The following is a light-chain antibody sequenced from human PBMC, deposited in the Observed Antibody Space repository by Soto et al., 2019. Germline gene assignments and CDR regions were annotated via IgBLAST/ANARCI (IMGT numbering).Light chain of an antibody. CDR3: HQYGISPPT. J-gene: IGKJ1*01. Sequence: EVVLMQSPGTLSLSPGERATLSCRASQSVSGSDLAWYQQKPGQAPRLLISGVSNRATGTPDRFSGSGSGTDFTLTISSLEPEDFAVFYCHQYGISPPTFGPGTKVEI. CDR1: QSVSGSD. V-gene: IGKV3-20*01. CDR2: GVS.